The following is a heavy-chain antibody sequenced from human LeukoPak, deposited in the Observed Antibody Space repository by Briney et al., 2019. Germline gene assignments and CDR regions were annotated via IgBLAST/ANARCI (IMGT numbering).Heavy chain of an antibody. CDR1: GGSISSYY. CDR3: ARPSLDCSGGSCFDY. Sequence: PSETLSLTCTVSGGSISSYYWSWIRQPPGKGLEWIGYIYYSGSTNYNPSLKSRVTISVDTSKNQFSLKLSSVTAADTAVYYCARPSLDCSGGSCFDYWGQGTLVTVSS. V-gene: IGHV4-59*08. J-gene: IGHJ4*02. CDR2: IYYSGST. D-gene: IGHD2-15*01.